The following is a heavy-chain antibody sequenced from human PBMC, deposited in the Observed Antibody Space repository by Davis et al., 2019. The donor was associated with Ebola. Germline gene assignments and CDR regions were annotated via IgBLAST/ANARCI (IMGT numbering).Heavy chain of an antibody. CDR2: ISYDGSNK. V-gene: IGHV3-30-3*01. Sequence: PGGSLRLSCAASGFTFSSYAMHRVRQAPGKGLEWVAVISYDGSNKYYADSVKGRFTISRDNSKNTLYLQMNSLRAEDTAVYYCARDDSIYNWNHRAFDIWGQGTMVTVSS. CDR3: ARDDSIYNWNHRAFDI. D-gene: IGHD1-14*01. J-gene: IGHJ3*02. CDR1: GFTFSSYA.